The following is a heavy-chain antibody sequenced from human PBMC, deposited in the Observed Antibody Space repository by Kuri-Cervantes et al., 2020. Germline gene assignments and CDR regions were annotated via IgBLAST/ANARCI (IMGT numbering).Heavy chain of an antibody. J-gene: IGHJ6*02. CDR2: ISSSSSTI. CDR1: GFTFSDYY. V-gene: IGHV3-11*04. CDR3: ASRLGYCSSTSCYLVPSYYGMDV. D-gene: IGHD2-2*01. Sequence: GESLKISCAASGFTFSDYYMSWIRQAPGKGLEWVSYISSSSSTIYYADSVKGRFTISRDNAKNSLYLQMNSLRDEDTAVYYCASRLGYCSSTSCYLVPSYYGMDVWGQGTTVTVSS.